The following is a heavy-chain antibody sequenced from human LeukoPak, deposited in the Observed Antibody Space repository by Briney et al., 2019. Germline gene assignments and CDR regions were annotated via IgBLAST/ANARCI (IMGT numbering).Heavy chain of an antibody. CDR3: ARKEREPNRLDY. J-gene: IGHJ4*02. CDR2: ISGSGGST. V-gene: IGHV3-23*01. Sequence: GGSLRLSCAASGFTFSSYGMSWVRQAPGKGLEWVSAISGSGGSTYYADSVKGRFTISRDNAKNSLYLQMNSLRAEDTAVYYCARKEREPNRLDYWGQGALVTVSS. D-gene: IGHD1-26*01. CDR1: GFTFSSYG.